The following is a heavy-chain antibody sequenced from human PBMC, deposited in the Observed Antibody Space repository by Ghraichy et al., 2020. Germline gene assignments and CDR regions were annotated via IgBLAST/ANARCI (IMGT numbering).Heavy chain of an antibody. Sequence: SQTLSLTCAVYGGSFSGYYWSWIRQPPGKGLEWIGEINHSGSTNYNPSLKSRVTISVDTSKNQFSLKLSSVTAADTAVYYCAGLYSGSYLRDWGQGTLVTVSS. V-gene: IGHV4-34*01. CDR1: GGSFSGYY. D-gene: IGHD1-26*01. CDR3: AGLYSGSYLRD. J-gene: IGHJ4*02. CDR2: INHSGST.